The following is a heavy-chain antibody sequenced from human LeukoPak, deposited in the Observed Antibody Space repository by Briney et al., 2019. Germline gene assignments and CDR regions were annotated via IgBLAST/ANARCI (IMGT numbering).Heavy chain of an antibody. D-gene: IGHD1-1*01. CDR1: GYTFTSYD. V-gene: IGHV1-46*01. Sequence: ASVKVSCKASGYTFTSYDINWVRQAPGQGLEWMGIINPSGGSTGYAQKFQDRVTMTRDMSTSTVYMELSSLRSEDTAVYYCARELERWPSPFDYWGQGTLVTVSS. CDR3: ARELERWPSPFDY. J-gene: IGHJ4*02. CDR2: INPSGGST.